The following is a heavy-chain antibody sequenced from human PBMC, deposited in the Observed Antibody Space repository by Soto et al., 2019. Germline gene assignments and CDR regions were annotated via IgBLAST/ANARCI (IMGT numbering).Heavy chain of an antibody. Sequence: EVQLVESGGGLVQPGGSLRLSCAASGFTFRNYDMHWVRQGTGKGLEWVSGISAAGDPDYADSVEGRSAISRENAQNSSFTAMDPRRVGDTAVYYWARPDSDFSGLDGWRQG. D-gene: IGHD3-3*01. V-gene: IGHV3-13*05. CDR1: GFTFRNYD. J-gene: IGHJ6*02. CDR3: ARPDSDFSGLDG. CDR2: ISAAGDP.